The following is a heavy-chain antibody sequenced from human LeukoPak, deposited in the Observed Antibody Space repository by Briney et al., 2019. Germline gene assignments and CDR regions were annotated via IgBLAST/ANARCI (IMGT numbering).Heavy chain of an antibody. CDR1: GNSFGDYY. CDR2: IYYSGGT. J-gene: IGHJ3*01. Sequence: SETLSLTCTVSGNSFGDYYWSWIRQPAGKGLEWLGYIYYSGGTNYNPSLKSRVTISVDTSKIHFSLKLSSVTAADTAAYYCARHRGGFDLWGQGTMVTVSS. D-gene: IGHD2-15*01. V-gene: IGHV4-59*01. CDR3: ARHRGGFDL.